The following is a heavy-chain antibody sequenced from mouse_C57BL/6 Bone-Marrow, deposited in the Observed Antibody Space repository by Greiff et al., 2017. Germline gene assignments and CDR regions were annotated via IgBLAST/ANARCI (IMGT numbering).Heavy chain of an antibody. CDR3: TRRDYCSSPWFAY. CDR2: IDPETGGT. CDR1: GYTFTDYE. V-gene: IGHV1-15*01. Sequence: QVQLQQPGAELVRPGASVTLSCKASGYTFTDYEMHWVKQTPVHGLEWIGAIDPETGGTAYNQKFKGKAILTADKSSSTAYMELRSLTSEDSAVYYCTRRDYCSSPWFAYWGQGTLVTVSA. D-gene: IGHD1-1*01. J-gene: IGHJ3*01.